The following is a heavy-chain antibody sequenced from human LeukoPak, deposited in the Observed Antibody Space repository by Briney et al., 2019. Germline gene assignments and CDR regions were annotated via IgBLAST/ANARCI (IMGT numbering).Heavy chain of an antibody. CDR3: ARPSSLYGGTSEDY. Sequence: SGTLSLTCAVSGGSISISSSNWWSWVRQPPGKGLEWIGEIFHSGSTNYNPSLKSRVTISVDKSKNQFSLKLSSLTAADTAVYYCARPSSLYGGTSEDYWGQGTLVTVSS. V-gene: IGHV4-4*02. CDR2: IFHSGST. CDR1: GGSISISSSNW. J-gene: IGHJ4*02. D-gene: IGHD4-23*01.